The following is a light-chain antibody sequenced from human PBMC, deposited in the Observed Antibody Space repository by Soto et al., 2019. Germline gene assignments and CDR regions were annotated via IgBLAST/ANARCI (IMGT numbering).Light chain of an antibody. J-gene: IGKJ2*01. CDR3: QQYSDLPYT. V-gene: IGKV3-20*01. CDR1: QRISSRN. CDR2: NTS. Sequence: EIVLTQSPGTLSLSPRERATLSCRASQRISSRNLAWYQQKPGQAPRLLIYNTSSRATGIPDRFCGSGSVTDFTLTINRLVPEDSAVYYCQQYSDLPYTFGQGTTLEVK.